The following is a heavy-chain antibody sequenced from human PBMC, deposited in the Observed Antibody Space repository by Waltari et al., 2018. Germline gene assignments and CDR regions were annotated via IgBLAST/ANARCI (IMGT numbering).Heavy chain of an antibody. V-gene: IGHV3-23*01. Sequence: ELSESGGGLIQPGGSLRLSCAASGFTFSDYAMSWVRPAPGKGLGWGPAITGGGDRTFYADFVKVRFTTARDNSKNSLYLEMNGLRADDTAVYYCAKDWRRRLDYLDWLLFALDHWGQGSLVTVSS. J-gene: IGHJ4*02. CDR2: ITGGGDRT. D-gene: IGHD3-9*01. CDR3: AKDWRRRLDYLDWLLFALDH. CDR1: GFTFSDYA.